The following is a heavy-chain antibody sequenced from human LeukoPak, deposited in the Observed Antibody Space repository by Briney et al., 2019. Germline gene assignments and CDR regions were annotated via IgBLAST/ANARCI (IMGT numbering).Heavy chain of an antibody. CDR1: GGSISSGDYY. CDR3: ARGRRDYYYGMDV. Sequence: SQTLSFTCTVSGGSISSGDYYWSWIRQPPGKGLEWIGYIYYSGSTYYNPSLKSRVTISVDTSKNQFSLKLSSVTAADTAVYYCARGRRDYYYGMDVWGQGTTVTVSS. CDR2: IYYSGST. J-gene: IGHJ6*02. V-gene: IGHV4-30-4*01.